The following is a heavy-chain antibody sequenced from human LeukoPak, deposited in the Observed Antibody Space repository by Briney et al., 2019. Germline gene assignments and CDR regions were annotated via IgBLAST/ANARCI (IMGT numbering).Heavy chain of an antibody. CDR1: GLPVSRNY. CDR2: IYSDGTT. V-gene: IGHV3-53*01. D-gene: IGHD5-18*01. J-gene: IGHJ4*02. CDR3: ARGPHVKQLWPYLTY. Sequence: GGSLRLSCVASGLPVSRNYITSVRQAPGKGLEWVSVIYSDGTTYYADSVKGRFTISRDDSKNTLYLQMNSLRGEDTAVYYCARGPHVKQLWPYLTYWGQGTLVTVSS.